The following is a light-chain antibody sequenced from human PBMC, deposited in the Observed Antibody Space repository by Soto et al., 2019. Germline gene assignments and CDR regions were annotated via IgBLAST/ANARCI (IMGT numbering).Light chain of an antibody. J-gene: IGKJ5*01. CDR2: KAS. Sequence: DVPVTPSPYTLSGSVGDRVTITCRASQTISSWLAWYQQKPGKAPKLLIYKASTLKSGVPSRFSGSGSGTEFTLTISSLQSGDFAVYYCPHYNNWPIPFGQGTRL. V-gene: IGKV1-5*03. CDR1: QTISSW. CDR3: PHYNNWPIP.